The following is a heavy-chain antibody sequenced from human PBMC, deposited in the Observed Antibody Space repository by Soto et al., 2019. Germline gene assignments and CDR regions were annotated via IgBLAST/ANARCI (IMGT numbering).Heavy chain of an antibody. D-gene: IGHD2-2*01. CDR2: IIPIFGTA. CDR3: ATTPFIVVVPAAISWFDP. J-gene: IGHJ5*02. CDR1: GGTFSSYA. V-gene: IGHV1-69*01. Sequence: QVQLVQSGAEVKKPGSSVKVSCTASGGTFSSYAISWVRQAPGQGLEWMGGIIPIFGTANYAQKFQGRVTITADESTSTAYMELSSLRSEDTAVYYCATTPFIVVVPAAISWFDPWGQGTLVTVSS.